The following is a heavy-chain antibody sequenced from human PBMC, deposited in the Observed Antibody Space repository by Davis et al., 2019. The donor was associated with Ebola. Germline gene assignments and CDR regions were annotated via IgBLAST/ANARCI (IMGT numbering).Heavy chain of an antibody. V-gene: IGHV3-21*01. CDR2: ISSSSYI. D-gene: IGHD4-17*01. Sequence: GESLKISCAASGFTFSSYSMNWVRQAPGKGLEWVSSISSSSYIYYADSVKGRFTISRDNAKNSLYLQMNSLRAEDTAVYYCARDRAPSDYGDAFDIWGQGTMVTVSS. CDR1: GFTFSSYS. CDR3: ARDRAPSDYGDAFDI. J-gene: IGHJ3*02.